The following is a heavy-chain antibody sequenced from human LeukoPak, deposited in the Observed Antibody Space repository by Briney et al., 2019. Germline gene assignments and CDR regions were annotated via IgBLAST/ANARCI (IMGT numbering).Heavy chain of an antibody. J-gene: IGHJ5*02. CDR3: ARDEGIFGVVINYNWFDP. CDR2: ISSSSSTI. D-gene: IGHD3-3*01. V-gene: IGHV3-48*01. Sequence: GGSLRLSCAASGFTFSSYSMNWVRQAPGKGLEWVSYISSSSSTIYYADSVKGRFTISRDNAKNSLYLQMNSLRAEDTAVYYCARDEGIFGVVINYNWFDPWGQGTLVTVSS. CDR1: GFTFSSYS.